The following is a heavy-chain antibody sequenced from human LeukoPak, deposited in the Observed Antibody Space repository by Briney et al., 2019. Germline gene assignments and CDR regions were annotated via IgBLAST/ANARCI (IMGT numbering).Heavy chain of an antibody. J-gene: IGHJ4*02. CDR3: ARGRAVGVRAGFDY. CDR1: GYTFTSYY. Sequence: ASVKVSCKXSGYTFTSYYMHWVRQAPGQGLEWVGIINPSVGSTSFAQNFQGRVTMTRDTSPSTVYMELSSLRSEDTAVYYCARGRAVGVRAGFDYWGQGTLVTVSS. D-gene: IGHD1-26*01. V-gene: IGHV1-46*03. CDR2: INPSVGST.